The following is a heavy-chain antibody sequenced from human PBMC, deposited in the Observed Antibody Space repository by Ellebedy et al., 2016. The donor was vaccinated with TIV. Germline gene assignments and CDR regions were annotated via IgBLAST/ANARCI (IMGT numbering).Heavy chain of an antibody. V-gene: IGHV3-30-3*01. CDR1: GFTFSSYA. D-gene: IGHD2-2*01. Sequence: GESLKISXAASGFTFSSYAMHWVRQAPGKGLEWVAVISYDGSNKYYADSVKGRFTISRDNSKNTLYLQMNSLRAEDTAVYYCARERGSSTSCCPFDYWGQGTLVTVSS. CDR3: ARERGSSTSCCPFDY. CDR2: ISYDGSNK. J-gene: IGHJ4*02.